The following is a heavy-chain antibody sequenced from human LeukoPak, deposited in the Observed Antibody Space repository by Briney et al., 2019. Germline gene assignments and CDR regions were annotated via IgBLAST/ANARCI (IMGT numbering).Heavy chain of an antibody. CDR2: ISGSGGST. CDR3: AKAKGVVGATTPLWDY. Sequence: GGSLRLSCAASGFTFSDAWMNWVRQAPGKGLEWVSAISGSGGSTYYADSVKGRFTISRDNSKNTLYLQMNSLRAEDTAVYYCAKAKGVVGATTPLWDYWGQGTLVTVSS. J-gene: IGHJ4*02. V-gene: IGHV3-23*01. D-gene: IGHD1-26*01. CDR1: GFTFSDAW.